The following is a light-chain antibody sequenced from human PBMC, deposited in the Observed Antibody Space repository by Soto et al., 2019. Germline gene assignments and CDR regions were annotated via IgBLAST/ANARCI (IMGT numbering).Light chain of an antibody. CDR1: SSDVGSYNY. CDR2: EVS. CDR3: SSYSSSSTV. Sequence: QSALTQPASVSGSPGQSITISCTGTSSDVGSYNYVSWYQQYPGKVPKLMIYEVSTRPSGVSSRFSGSKSGNTASLTISGLQAEDEADYYCSSYSSSSTVFGTGTKLT. J-gene: IGLJ1*01. V-gene: IGLV2-14*01.